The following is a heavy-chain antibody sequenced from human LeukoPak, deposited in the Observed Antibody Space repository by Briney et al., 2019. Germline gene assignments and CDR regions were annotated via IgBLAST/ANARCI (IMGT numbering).Heavy chain of an antibody. D-gene: IGHD3-10*01. CDR1: GFTFSSYA. CDR2: LYHDGGT. J-gene: IGHJ5*02. V-gene: IGHV3-53*01. CDR3: ARRVTMVQESWWFDP. Sequence: GGSLRLSCAASGFTFSSYAMSWVRQAPGKGLEYVSVLYHDGGTYSADSVKGRFTISRNNSKNTLYLQMNSLRVEDTAVYYCARRVTMVQESWWFDPWGQGTLVTVSS.